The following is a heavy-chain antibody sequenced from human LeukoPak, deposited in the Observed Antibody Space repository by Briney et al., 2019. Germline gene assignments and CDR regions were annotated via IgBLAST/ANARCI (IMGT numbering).Heavy chain of an antibody. D-gene: IGHD5-12*01. V-gene: IGHV3-23*01. CDR3: ARGPHLYSGYHPDS. CDR2: VTGSDDAT. CDR1: GFIFSEYA. Sequence: AGGSLRLSCAASGFIFSEYAMTWVRQAPGKGLEWVSTVTGSDDATYYADSVKGRFTMSRDYSKNTVHLQISSLRVEDTAIYYCARGPHLYSGYHPDSWGQGTLVSVSS. J-gene: IGHJ4*02.